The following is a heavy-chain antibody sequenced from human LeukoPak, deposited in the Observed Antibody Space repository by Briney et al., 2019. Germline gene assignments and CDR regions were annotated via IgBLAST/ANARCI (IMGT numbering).Heavy chain of an antibody. CDR2: ISSNGINT. D-gene: IGHD2-2*02. J-gene: IGHJ1*01. CDR3: TRSPEGYCSGTSCYSSEYFQH. V-gene: IGHV3-64D*06. Sequence: PGGSLRLSCSASGFTFSNYAMHWVRQATGKGLEYVSGISSNGINTYYADSVKGRFAISRDNSKNTLYLQMSSLRPEDTAVYSCTRSPEGYCSGTSCYSSEYFQHWGQGTLVTVSS. CDR1: GFTFSNYA.